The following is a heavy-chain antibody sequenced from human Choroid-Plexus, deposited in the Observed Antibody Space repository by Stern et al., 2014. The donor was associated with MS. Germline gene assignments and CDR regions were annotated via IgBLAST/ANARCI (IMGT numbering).Heavy chain of an antibody. V-gene: IGHV1-2*02. J-gene: IGHJ6*02. CDR1: GYIFTGYY. CDR3: ARDQRGITIFGVVTDYYYLGMDV. CDR2: INPNTGGK. Sequence: VQLVESGAEVKKPGASVKVSCKTSGYIFTGYYIHWVRQAPGQGLEWKAWINPNTGGKKYAQKFQGRGTMSKDTSISTAYVELSSLASDDTAVYYCARDQRGITIFGVVTDYYYLGMDVWGQGTTVTVSS. D-gene: IGHD3-3*01.